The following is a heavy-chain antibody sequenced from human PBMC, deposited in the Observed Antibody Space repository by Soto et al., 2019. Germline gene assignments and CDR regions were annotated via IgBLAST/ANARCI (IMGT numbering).Heavy chain of an antibody. CDR2: FDPEDGET. D-gene: IGHD3-22*01. J-gene: IGHJ4*02. Sequence: GASVKVSCKVSGYTLTELSMHWGRQAPGKGLEWMGGFDPEDGETICAQKFQGRVTMTEDTSKNQFSLKLSSVTAADTAVYYCARTYYYDSSGYYPIVTYFDYWGQGTLVTVSS. V-gene: IGHV1-24*01. CDR3: ARTYYYDSSGYYPIVTYFDY. CDR1: GYTLTELS.